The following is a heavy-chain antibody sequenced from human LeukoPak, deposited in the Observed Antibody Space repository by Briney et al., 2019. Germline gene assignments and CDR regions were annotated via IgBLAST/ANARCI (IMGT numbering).Heavy chain of an antibody. V-gene: IGHV5-10-1*01. Sequence: GESLKISCKGSGYPFTNYSITWVRQMPGKGLEWMGRSDPSDSYTNNSPSFQGRVNISADKCISTAYLRWSSLKASDTAMYYCGRRVYSSSGKYLDPWGQGTLVTVSS. D-gene: IGHD6-13*01. CDR3: GRRVYSSSGKYLDP. CDR1: GYPFTNYS. CDR2: SDPSDSYT. J-gene: IGHJ5*02.